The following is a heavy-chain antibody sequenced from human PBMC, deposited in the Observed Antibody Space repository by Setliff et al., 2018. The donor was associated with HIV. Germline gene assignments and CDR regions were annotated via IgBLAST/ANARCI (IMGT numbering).Heavy chain of an antibody. CDR3: ARIGSGWSVGWFDP. J-gene: IGHJ5*02. CDR2: IDASANT. V-gene: IGHV4-38-2*01. Sequence: SETLSLTCAVSGYSISSGHYWAWIRQAPGKGLEWIGCIDASANTYYIPSLKSRATISIDTSKNQLSLKLRSVTAADTAVYYCARIGSGWSVGWFDPWGQGTLVTVSS. D-gene: IGHD6-13*01. CDR1: GYSISSGHY.